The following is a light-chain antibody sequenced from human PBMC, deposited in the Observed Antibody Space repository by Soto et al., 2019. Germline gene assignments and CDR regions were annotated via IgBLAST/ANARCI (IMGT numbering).Light chain of an antibody. CDR1: SSDVGGYNY. Sequence: QSALTQPPSASGSPGQSVAISCTGTSSDVGGYNYVSWYQQHPGKAPKLMIYEVNQRPSGVSTRFSGSKSGNTASLTISGLQAEDEADYYCSSYTSSSTRLYVFGTGTKVTVL. CDR3: SSYTSSSTRLYV. V-gene: IGLV2-14*01. J-gene: IGLJ1*01. CDR2: EVN.